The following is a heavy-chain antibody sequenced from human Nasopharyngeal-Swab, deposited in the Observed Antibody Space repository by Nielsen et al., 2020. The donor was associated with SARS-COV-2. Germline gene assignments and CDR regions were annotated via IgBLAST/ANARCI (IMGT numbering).Heavy chain of an antibody. D-gene: IGHD3-3*01. Sequence: VRQGPEKGLERVAVIWFDGSNKYYADSVKGRFPISRKNSKNTLYLQMNSLRVEDTAVSYCARGDYDFWSGYPRYFDYWGQGTPVTVSS. V-gene: IGHV3-33*01. CDR2: IWFDGSNK. CDR3: ARGDYDFWSGYPRYFDY. J-gene: IGHJ4*02.